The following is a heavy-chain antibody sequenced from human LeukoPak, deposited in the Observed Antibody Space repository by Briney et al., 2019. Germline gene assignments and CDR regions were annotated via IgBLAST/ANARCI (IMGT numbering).Heavy chain of an antibody. J-gene: IGHJ4*02. CDR1: GSMYNYY. CDR2: VYYSGTT. Sequence: SETLSLTCTVSGSMYNYYWSWIRQPPGKGLEWIGYVYYSGTTNYNPFLKSRVTISIDTSKNQISLKLNSVTAADTAMYYCARHISSGETYAYFDYWGQGTLVTVSS. V-gene: IGHV4-59*08. D-gene: IGHD2-21*01. CDR3: ARHISSGETYAYFDY.